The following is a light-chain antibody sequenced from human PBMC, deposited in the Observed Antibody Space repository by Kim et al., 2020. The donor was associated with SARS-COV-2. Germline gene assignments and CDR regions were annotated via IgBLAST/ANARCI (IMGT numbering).Light chain of an antibody. CDR1: NIGSKN. CDR3: QAWDSSPEV. Sequence: SYELTQPLSVSVSLGQTARITCGGNNIGSKNAYWYQQKPGQSPVLVIYRDSNRPSGIPERFSGSNSGNTATLTISRTQAGDEADYYCQAWDSSPEVFGGG. CDR2: RDS. V-gene: IGLV3-9*01. J-gene: IGLJ2*01.